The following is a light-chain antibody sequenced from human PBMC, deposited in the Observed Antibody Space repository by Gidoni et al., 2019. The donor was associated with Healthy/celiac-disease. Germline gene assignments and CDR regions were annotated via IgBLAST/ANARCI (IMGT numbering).Light chain of an antibody. CDR1: SSDVGSYNL. V-gene: IGLV2-23*02. CDR2: EVS. J-gene: IGLJ1*01. Sequence: QSALTQPASVSGSPGQSITISCTGTSSDVGSYNLVSWYQQHPGEAPKLMIYEVSKRPSGVSNRFSGSKSGNTASLTISGLQAEDEADYYCCSYAGSYVFGTGTKVTVL. CDR3: CSYAGSYV.